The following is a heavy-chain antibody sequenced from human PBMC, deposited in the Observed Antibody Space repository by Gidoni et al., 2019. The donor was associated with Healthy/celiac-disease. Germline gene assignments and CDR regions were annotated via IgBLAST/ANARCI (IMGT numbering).Heavy chain of an antibody. CDR2: IYYSGST. J-gene: IGHJ4*02. V-gene: IGHV4-39*01. CDR1: GGSISSSSYY. Sequence: QLQLQESGPGLVKPSETLSLTCTVSGGSISSSSYYWGWIRQPPGKGLEWIGSIYYSGSTYYNPSLKSRVTISVDTSKNQFSLKLSSVTAADTAVYYCARRVRGTIFGVVNYFDYWGQGTLVTVSS. D-gene: IGHD3-3*01. CDR3: ARRVRGTIFGVVNYFDY.